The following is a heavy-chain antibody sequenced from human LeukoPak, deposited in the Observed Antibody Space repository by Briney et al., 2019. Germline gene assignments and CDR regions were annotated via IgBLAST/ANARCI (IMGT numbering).Heavy chain of an antibody. V-gene: IGHV3-23*01. CDR3: AKGAYGDYDY. D-gene: IGHD4-17*01. J-gene: IGHJ4*02. CDR2: ISSSGSST. CDR1: GFTFNNYA. Sequence: GGSLRLSCAASGFTFNNYAMSWVRQAPGKGLEWVSAISSSGSSTYYADSVKGRFTISRDNSKNTLYLQMNSLRAEDPAAYYCAKGAYGDYDYWGQGTLVTVSS.